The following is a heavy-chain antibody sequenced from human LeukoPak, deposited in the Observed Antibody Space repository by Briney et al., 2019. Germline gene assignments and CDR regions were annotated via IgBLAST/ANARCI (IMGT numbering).Heavy chain of an antibody. V-gene: IGHV3-30*02. J-gene: IGHJ4*02. CDR2: ILFDGSNQ. CDR1: GFDFATYG. Sequence: PGGSLRLSCATSGFDFATYGMHWVRQAPGKGLEWVAFILFDGSNQYYGDSVKGRFTISRDNSKNTLYLQMNSLRAEDTAVYFCAKARVGAIRDIDYWGQGTLVTVSS. CDR3: AKARVGAIRDIDY. D-gene: IGHD1-26*01.